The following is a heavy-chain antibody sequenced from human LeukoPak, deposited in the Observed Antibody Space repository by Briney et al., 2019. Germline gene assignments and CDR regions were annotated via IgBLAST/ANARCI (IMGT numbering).Heavy chain of an antibody. V-gene: IGHV1-69*01. CDR1: GGTFSSYA. Sequence: SVKVSCKASGGTFSSYAISWVRQAPGQGLEWMGGIIPIFGTANYAQKFQGRVTITGDESTSTAYMELSSLRSEDTAVYYCAREKGRPFWSGSLNWFDPWGQGTLVTVSS. CDR2: IIPIFGTA. J-gene: IGHJ5*02. CDR3: AREKGRPFWSGSLNWFDP. D-gene: IGHD3-3*01.